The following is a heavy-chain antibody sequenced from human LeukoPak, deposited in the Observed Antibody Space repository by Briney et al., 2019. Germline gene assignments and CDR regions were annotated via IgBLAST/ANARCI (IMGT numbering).Heavy chain of an antibody. CDR1: GLTFGGYA. CDR3: VKNGIYSSGWYGGYFDY. D-gene: IGHD6-19*01. J-gene: IGHJ4*02. V-gene: IGHV3-64D*09. CDR2: ISSNGGST. Sequence: GGSLRLSCSASGLTFGGYAMHWVRQAPGKGLEFVSAISSNGGSTYYADSVKGRFTISRDNSKNTLYLQVSSLRADDTAVYYCVKNGIYSSGWYGGYFDYWGQGTLVTVSS.